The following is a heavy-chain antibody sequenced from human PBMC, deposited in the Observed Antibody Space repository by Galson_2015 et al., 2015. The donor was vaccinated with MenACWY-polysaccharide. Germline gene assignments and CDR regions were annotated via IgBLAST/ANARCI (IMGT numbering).Heavy chain of an antibody. CDR3: AKGAFFDFWAGYSRGGYFDY. J-gene: IGHJ4*02. CDR2: ISGSGVNT. CDR1: AFSFSSYA. Sequence: SLRLSCAASAFSFSSYAMNWVRQAPGKGLEWVSGISGSGVNTYYAGSVEGRFTISRDNSKNTLFLQMNSLRAEDTAVYFCAKGAFFDFWAGYSRGGYFDYWGQGTLVTVSP. D-gene: IGHD3/OR15-3a*01. V-gene: IGHV3-23*01.